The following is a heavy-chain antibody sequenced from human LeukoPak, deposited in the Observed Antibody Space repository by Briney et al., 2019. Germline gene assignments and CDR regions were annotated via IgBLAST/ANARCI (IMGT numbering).Heavy chain of an antibody. J-gene: IGHJ4*02. CDR2: ISSSSSYI. CDR3: ARDGVVGATTDY. V-gene: IGHV3-21*01. D-gene: IGHD1-26*01. Sequence: GGSLRLSCAASGFTFSSYAMSWVRQAPGKGLEWVSYISSSSSYIYYADSVKGRFTISRDNAKNSLYLQMNSLRAEDTAVYYCARDGVVGATTDYWGQGTLVTVSS. CDR1: GFTFSSYA.